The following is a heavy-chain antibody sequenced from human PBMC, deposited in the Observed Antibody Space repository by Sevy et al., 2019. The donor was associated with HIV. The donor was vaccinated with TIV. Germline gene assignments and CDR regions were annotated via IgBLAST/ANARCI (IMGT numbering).Heavy chain of an antibody. J-gene: IGHJ6*02. CDR2: INSDGSST. CDR3: ARDPIGYSNYWDYYYYGMDV. CDR1: GFTFSSYW. V-gene: IGHV3-74*01. D-gene: IGHD4-4*01. Sequence: GGSLRLSCAASGFTFSSYWMHWVRQGPGKGMVWVSRINSDGSSTSYADSVKGRFTISRDNAKNTLYLQMNSLRAEDTAVYYCARDPIGYSNYWDYYYYGMDVWGQGTTVTVSS.